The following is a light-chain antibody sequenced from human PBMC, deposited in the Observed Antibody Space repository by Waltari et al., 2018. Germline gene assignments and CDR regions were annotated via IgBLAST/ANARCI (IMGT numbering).Light chain of an antibody. J-gene: IGKJ1*01. V-gene: IGKV1-8*01. CDR3: QQYYTYPWT. Sequence: AIRITQSPSSLSASTGDRVTITCRASQDISSYLAWYQQKPGKAPKLLIYAASTLQSGVPSRFSGSGSGTDFTLTISCLQSEDFATYYCQQYYTYPWTFGQGTKV. CDR1: QDISSY. CDR2: AAS.